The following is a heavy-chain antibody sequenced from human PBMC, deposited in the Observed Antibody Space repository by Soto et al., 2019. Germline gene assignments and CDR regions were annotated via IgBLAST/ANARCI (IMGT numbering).Heavy chain of an antibody. D-gene: IGHD1-26*01. Sequence: PGGSLRLSCAASGFTFSSYAMHWVRQAPGKGLEWVAVISYDGSNKYYADSVKGRFTISRDNSKNTLYLQMNSLRAEDTAVYYCAREWRGVGATDYWGQRTLVTVSS. V-gene: IGHV3-30-3*01. CDR2: ISYDGSNK. J-gene: IGHJ4*02. CDR1: GFTFSSYA. CDR3: AREWRGVGATDY.